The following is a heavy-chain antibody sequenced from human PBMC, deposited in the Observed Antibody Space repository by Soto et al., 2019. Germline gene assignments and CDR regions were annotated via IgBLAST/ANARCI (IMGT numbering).Heavy chain of an antibody. J-gene: IGHJ6*02. Sequence: GSVKVSCKASGYTFTSYGISWVRQAPGQGLEWMGWISAYNGNTNYAQKLQDRVTMTTDTSTSTAYMELRSLRSDDTAVYYCARDQGEQWLAGGYYYYYGMDVWGQGTTVTVSS. D-gene: IGHD6-19*01. CDR3: ARDQGEQWLAGGYYYYYGMDV. CDR1: GYTFTSYG. V-gene: IGHV1-18*04. CDR2: ISAYNGNT.